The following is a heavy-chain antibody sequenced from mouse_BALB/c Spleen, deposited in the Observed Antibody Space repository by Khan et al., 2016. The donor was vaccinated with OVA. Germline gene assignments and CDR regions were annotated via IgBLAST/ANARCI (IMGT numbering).Heavy chain of an antibody. D-gene: IGHD2-2*01. J-gene: IGHJ3*01. V-gene: IGHV1-7*01. Sequence: VQLQQFGAELAKPGASVKMSCKASGYTFTDYWIHWVKKRPGQGLEWIGYINPSTGYTEYNHKFKDKATLTADKSSSTAYMQLSSLTSEDSAVYYCARGGYGSFAYWGQGTLVTVSA. CDR2: INPSTGYT. CDR1: GYTFTDYW. CDR3: ARGGYGSFAY.